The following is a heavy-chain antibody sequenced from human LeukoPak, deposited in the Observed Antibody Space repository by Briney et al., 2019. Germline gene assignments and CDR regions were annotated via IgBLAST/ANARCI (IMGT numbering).Heavy chain of an antibody. CDR2: ISSNGADT. CDR3: ANYRKPQGLDY. V-gene: IGHV3-23*01. J-gene: IGHJ4*02. Sequence: PGGSLRLSCAVSRFAFSTYAMTWVRQAPGQGLEHVSTISSNGADTYYADSVKGRFTISRDNSKNTPYLQMTSLRVEDTAVYYCANYRKPQGLDYWSQGTLVTVSS. D-gene: IGHD1-14*01. CDR1: RFAFSTYA.